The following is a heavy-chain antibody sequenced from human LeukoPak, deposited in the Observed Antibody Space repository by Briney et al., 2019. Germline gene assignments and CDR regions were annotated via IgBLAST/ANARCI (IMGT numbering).Heavy chain of an antibody. CDR2: IYYSGST. D-gene: IGHD1-7*01. J-gene: IGHJ4*02. Sequence: SETLSLTCTVSGGSISNYYWSWIRQPPGKGLEWIGYIYYSGSTNYNPSLKSRVTIAVDTSKNQFSLKLSSVTAPDTAVYYCARHLTGTTLSFDYWGQGTLVTASS. CDR1: GGSISNYY. V-gene: IGHV4-59*08. CDR3: ARHLTGTTLSFDY.